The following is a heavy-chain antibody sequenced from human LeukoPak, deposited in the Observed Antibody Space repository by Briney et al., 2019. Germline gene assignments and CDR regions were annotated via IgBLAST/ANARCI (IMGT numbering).Heavy chain of an antibody. Sequence: SETLSLTCTVSGGSISSYYWSWIRQPPGKGLGWIGSIYYGGSTDYNPSLKSRVIISVDTSKNQFSLKLSSVTAADTAVYYCARDRFDDSNGYYYHSYCYMNVWGKGTTVTVSS. CDR2: IYYGGST. J-gene: IGHJ6*03. CDR3: ARDRFDDSNGYYYHSYCYMNV. D-gene: IGHD3-22*01. CDR1: GGSISSYY. V-gene: IGHV4-59*12.